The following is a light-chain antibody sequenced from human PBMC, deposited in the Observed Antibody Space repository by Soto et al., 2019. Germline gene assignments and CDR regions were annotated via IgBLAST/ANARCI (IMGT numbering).Light chain of an antibody. V-gene: IGKV3-20*01. J-gene: IGKJ1*01. Sequence: ENVLTQSPGTLSLSPGERATLSCRASQSVSSSYLAWYQQKPGQPPSLLIFDASNRATGIPDRFSGSGSGTDFTLTTSSQKPEDFAVYYYQEYGSSPPSWTFGQGTKVEIK. CDR3: QEYGSSPPSWT. CDR2: DAS. CDR1: QSVSSSY.